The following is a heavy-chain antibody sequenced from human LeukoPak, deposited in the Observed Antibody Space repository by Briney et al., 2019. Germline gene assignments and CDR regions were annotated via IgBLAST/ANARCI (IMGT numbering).Heavy chain of an antibody. Sequence: GGSLRLSCAASGFTFSSYAMSWVRQAPGKGLEWVSAISGSGGSTYYADSVKGRFTISRDNSKNTLYLQMNSLRAEDTAVYYCAKYSWADILTGYVGYFDYWGQGTLVTVSS. D-gene: IGHD3-9*01. CDR1: GFTFSSYA. J-gene: IGHJ4*02. CDR2: ISGSGGST. CDR3: AKYSWADILTGYVGYFDY. V-gene: IGHV3-23*01.